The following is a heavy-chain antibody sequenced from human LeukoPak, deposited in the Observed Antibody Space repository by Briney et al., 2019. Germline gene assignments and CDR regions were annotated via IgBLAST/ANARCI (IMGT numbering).Heavy chain of an antibody. CDR3: ARGYPSGVHRPPFTPFDY. CDR1: GSTLTELS. D-gene: IGHD6-25*01. CDR2: FDPEDGEA. V-gene: IGHV1-24*01. Sequence: ALVKVSCKVSGSTLTELSMHWVRQAPGEGLEWMGGFDPEDGEAIYAQKFQGRVTITADESTSTAYMELSSLRSEDTAVYYCARGYPSGVHRPPFTPFDYWGQGTLVTVSS. J-gene: IGHJ4*02.